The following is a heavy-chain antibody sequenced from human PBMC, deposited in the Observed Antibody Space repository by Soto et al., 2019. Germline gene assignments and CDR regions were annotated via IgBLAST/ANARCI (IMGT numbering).Heavy chain of an antibody. J-gene: IGHJ6*03. Sequence: QLQLEESGPGLVKPSETLSLTCTVSGGSISSSSYYWGWIRQSPGKGLEWIGSFYYSGSTYYSPSLKSRVTRSGDTSKTQISLRLSSVTATDTAVYYCARISVASRYMDVWGKGATVTVSS. V-gene: IGHV4-39*01. CDR1: GGSISSSSYY. CDR2: FYYSGST. CDR3: ARISVASRYMDV. D-gene: IGHD5-12*01.